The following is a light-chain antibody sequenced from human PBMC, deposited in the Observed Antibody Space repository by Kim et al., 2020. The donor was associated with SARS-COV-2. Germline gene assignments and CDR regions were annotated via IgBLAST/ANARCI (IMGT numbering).Light chain of an antibody. CDR2: GAS. CDR1: QSVSSN. J-gene: IGKJ1*01. CDR3: QQYDNWHPRWT. V-gene: IGKV3-15*01. Sequence: EIVMTQSPATLSVSPGERATLSCRASQSVSSNLAWYQQKPGQAPRLLFFGASTRATGIPARFSGSGSGTEFTLTISSLQSEDSAVYYCQQYDNWHPRWTFGQGTKVDIK.